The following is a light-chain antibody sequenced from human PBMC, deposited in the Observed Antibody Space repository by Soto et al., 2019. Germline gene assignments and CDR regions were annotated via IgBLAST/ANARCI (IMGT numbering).Light chain of an antibody. CDR2: DIS. V-gene: IGKV3-20*01. Sequence: EVVMTQSPATLSVSPGERATLSCRASQTVSRNLAWYQQRPGQAPRLLIYDISNRATGVPARFSGSGSGTDFTLTISRLEPEDFAVYYCQQYGSSPTFGGGTKVDIK. CDR1: QTVSRN. CDR3: QQYGSSPT. J-gene: IGKJ4*01.